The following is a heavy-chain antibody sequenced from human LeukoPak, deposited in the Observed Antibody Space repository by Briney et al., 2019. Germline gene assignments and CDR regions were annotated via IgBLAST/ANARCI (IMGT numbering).Heavy chain of an antibody. J-gene: IGHJ5*02. V-gene: IGHV1-2*02. CDR2: INPNSGGT. CDR1: GYTFTGYY. CDR3: ARGYCSSTTCYIFNWFDP. Sequence: ASVKVSCKASGYTFTGYYMHWVRQAPGQGLEWMGWINPNSGGTNYAQKFQGRVTITRDTSTSTAYMERRRLRSAEPAVYYRARGYCSSTTCYIFNWFDPWGQGSLVTVSS. D-gene: IGHD2-2*02.